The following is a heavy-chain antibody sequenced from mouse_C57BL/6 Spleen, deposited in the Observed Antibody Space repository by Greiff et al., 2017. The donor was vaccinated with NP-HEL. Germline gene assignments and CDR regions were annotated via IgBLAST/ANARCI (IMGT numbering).Heavy chain of an antibody. D-gene: IGHD1-1*01. CDR1: GFTFSSYG. J-gene: IGHJ1*03. CDR3: ARPYYGSSYWYFDV. CDR2: ISSGGSYT. V-gene: IGHV5-6*01. Sequence: EVHLVESGGDLVKPGGSLKLSCAASGFTFSSYGMSWVRQTPDKRLEWVATISSGGSYTYYPDRVKGRFTISRDNAKNTLYLQMSSLKSEDTAMYYCARPYYGSSYWYFDVWGTGTTVTVSS.